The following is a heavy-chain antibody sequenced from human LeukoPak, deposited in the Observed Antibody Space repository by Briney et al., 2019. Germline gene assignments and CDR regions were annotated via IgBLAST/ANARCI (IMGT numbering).Heavy chain of an antibody. CDR2: IYYSGST. Sequence: PSETLSLTCTVSGGSISSSSYYWGWIRQPPGKGLEWIGWIYYSGSTYYNPSLTSRVTTSVDAYKNQFPLKLSTVTAADAAVYYCARVPLEAMIVKYWGQGTLVTVSS. CDR3: ARVPLEAMIVKY. V-gene: IGHV4-39*06. J-gene: IGHJ4*02. CDR1: GGSISSSSYY. D-gene: IGHD3-22*01.